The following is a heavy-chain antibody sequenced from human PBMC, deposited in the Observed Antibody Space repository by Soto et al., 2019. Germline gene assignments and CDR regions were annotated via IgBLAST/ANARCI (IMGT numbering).Heavy chain of an antibody. CDR2: ISYAGSNK. D-gene: IGHD6-19*01. V-gene: IGHV3-30-3*01. J-gene: IGHJ3*02. CDR1: GFTFSSYA. Sequence: QVQLVESGGGVVQPGRSLRLSCAASGFTFSSYAMHWVRQAPGKGLEWAAVISYAGSNKYYADSVKGRFTMSIDNSKITLDLKMNILRAEGTAVYYCARAGSGWWKDAFDIWGKGTMVTISS. CDR3: ARAGSGWWKDAFDI.